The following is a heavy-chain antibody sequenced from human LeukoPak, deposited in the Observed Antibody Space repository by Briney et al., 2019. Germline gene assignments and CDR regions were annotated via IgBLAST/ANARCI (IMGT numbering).Heavy chain of an antibody. Sequence: SETLSLTCTVSGGSVSSTEFYWGWIRQPPGKGLQWVGNIYYTGSTYYNPSLNSRVAMSVDTSQNQFSLKMASVTAADTAVYYCARLSKGRYFDYIFDNWGQGTLVTVSS. J-gene: IGHJ4*02. CDR2: IYYTGST. CDR3: ARLSKGRYFDYIFDN. CDR1: GGSVSSTEFY. D-gene: IGHD3-9*01. V-gene: IGHV4-39*01.